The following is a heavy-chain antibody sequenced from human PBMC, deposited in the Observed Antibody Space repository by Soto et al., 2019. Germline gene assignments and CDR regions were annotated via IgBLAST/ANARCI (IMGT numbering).Heavy chain of an antibody. CDR3: AKDRTREWELLPRYFDY. J-gene: IGHJ4*02. Sequence: GGSLRLSCAASGFTFSSYAMSWVRQAPGKGLEWVSAISGSGGSTYYADSVKGRFTISRDNSKNTLYLQMNSLRAEDTAVYYCAKDRTREWELLPRYFDYWGQGTLVTVSS. V-gene: IGHV3-23*01. CDR2: ISGSGGST. CDR1: GFTFSSYA. D-gene: IGHD1-26*01.